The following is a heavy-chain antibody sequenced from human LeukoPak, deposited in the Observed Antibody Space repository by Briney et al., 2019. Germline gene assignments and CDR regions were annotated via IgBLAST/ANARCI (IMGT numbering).Heavy chain of an antibody. CDR3: ATSKGGPYYFDY. V-gene: IGHV4-34*01. Sequence: SETLSLTCAVYGGSFSGYYWSWIRQPPGKGLEWIGEINHSGSTNYNPSLKSRVTISVDTSKNQFSLKLSSVTAADTAVYYCATSKGGPYYFDYWGQGTLVTVSS. CDR1: GGSFSGYY. CDR2: INHSGST. D-gene: IGHD3-3*01. J-gene: IGHJ4*02.